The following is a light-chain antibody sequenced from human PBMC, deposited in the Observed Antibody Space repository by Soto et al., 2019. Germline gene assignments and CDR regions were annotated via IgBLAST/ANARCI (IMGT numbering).Light chain of an antibody. CDR3: QQLNSYPRT. J-gene: IGKJ4*01. CDR2: AAS. CDR1: HDISSY. Sequence: DIQLTQSPSFLSASVGDRVIITCRASHDISSYLAWYQQKPGEAPKLLIYAASTLQSWVPSRFSGSRSGTEFTLTVSSLQPEDFATYYCQQLNSYPRTFGGGTKVEIK. V-gene: IGKV1-9*01.